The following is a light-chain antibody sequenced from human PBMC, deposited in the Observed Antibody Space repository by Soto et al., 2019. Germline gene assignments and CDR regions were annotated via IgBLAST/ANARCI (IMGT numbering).Light chain of an antibody. J-gene: IGLJ2*01. CDR2: STN. Sequence: VVTQEPSFSVSPGGTVTLTCGLSSGPVSTTYYPSWYQQTPGQAPRTLIYSTNTRSSGVPDRFSGSILGNKAALTITGAQADDESDYYCVLYMGSGISIFGGGTKLTVL. CDR3: VLYMGSGISI. V-gene: IGLV8-61*01. CDR1: SGPVSTTYY.